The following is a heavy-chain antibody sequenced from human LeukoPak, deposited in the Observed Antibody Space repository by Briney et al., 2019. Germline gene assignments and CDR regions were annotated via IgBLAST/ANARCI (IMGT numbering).Heavy chain of an antibody. CDR3: ARWEGGSSYDFDY. D-gene: IGHD1-26*01. CDR1: GGSFSGYY. J-gene: IGHJ4*02. CDR2: INHRGST. V-gene: IGHV4-34*01. Sequence: PSETLSLTCAFYGGSFSGYYWSWIRQPPGKGREWIGEINHRGSTNYNPSLKSRVTISVDTSKNQFSLKLSSVTAADTAVYYCARWEGGSSYDFDYWGQGTLVTVSS.